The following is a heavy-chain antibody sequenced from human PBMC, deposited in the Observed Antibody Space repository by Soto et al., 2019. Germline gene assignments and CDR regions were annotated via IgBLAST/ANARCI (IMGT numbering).Heavy chain of an antibody. V-gene: IGHV4-59*01. D-gene: IGHD3-22*01. Sequence: SETLSLSCTVSGGSISSYYWSWIRQPPGKGLERIGYIYYSGSTNYNPSLKSRVTISVDTSKNQFSLKLSSVTAADTAVYYCARGFDYYDSSGYYLGHWFDPWGQGTLVTVSS. CDR3: ARGFDYYDSSGYYLGHWFDP. CDR2: IYYSGST. CDR1: GGSISSYY. J-gene: IGHJ5*02.